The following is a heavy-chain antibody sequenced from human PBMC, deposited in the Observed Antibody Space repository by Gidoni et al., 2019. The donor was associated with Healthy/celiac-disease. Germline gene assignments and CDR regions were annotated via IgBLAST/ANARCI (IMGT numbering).Heavy chain of an antibody. J-gene: IGHJ6*02. CDR2: ISGRGGST. CDR1: GFTFSSYA. Sequence: EVQLLESGGGLVQPGGSLRLSCAASGFTFSSYAMSWVRQAPGKGLEWVPAISGRGGSTYYADSVKGRFTISRDNSKNTLYLQMNSLRAEDTAVYYCAPSMVRGVDYYYGMDVWGQGTTVTVSS. D-gene: IGHD3-10*01. CDR3: APSMVRGVDYYYGMDV. V-gene: IGHV3-23*01.